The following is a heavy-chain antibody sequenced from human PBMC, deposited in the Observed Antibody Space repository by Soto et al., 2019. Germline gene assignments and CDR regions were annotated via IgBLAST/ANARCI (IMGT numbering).Heavy chain of an antibody. D-gene: IGHD1-26*01. Sequence: GSLGLSCEASGFIFSSYSMHWVRQAPGKGLVWVSRINDNGRRTNYADSVKGRFTMSRDNAQNTVYLQMNSLRAEDTAVYYCARDVELQSFDYWGQGILVTVSS. CDR2: INDNGRRT. J-gene: IGHJ4*02. V-gene: IGHV3-74*01. CDR1: GFIFSSYS. CDR3: ARDVELQSFDY.